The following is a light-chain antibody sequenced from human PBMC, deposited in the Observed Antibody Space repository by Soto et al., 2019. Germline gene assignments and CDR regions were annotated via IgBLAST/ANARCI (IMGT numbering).Light chain of an antibody. CDR1: QIIGVY. CDR2: TTS. V-gene: IGKV1-39*01. Sequence: DIKMTQSPSSLSASVGDRVTITFRASQIIGVYLNWYQVKPGKAPKLLIYTTSSLQRGVPSRFSGSGSGTHFTLTISSLQPEDFATYYCQQANSFPWTFGQGTKVDIK. J-gene: IGKJ1*01. CDR3: QQANSFPWT.